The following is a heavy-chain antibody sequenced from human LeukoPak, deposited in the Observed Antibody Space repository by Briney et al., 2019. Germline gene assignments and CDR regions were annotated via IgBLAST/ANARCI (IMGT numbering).Heavy chain of an antibody. Sequence: GGSLRLSCAASGFTFSTYARSWVRQAPGKGLEWVSTVTADSTYYSNSVKGRFTISTDNSTNTLFLQMNSLRAADTAVYYCAKGATGYCSSTSCLYYFDYWGQGTLVTVSS. J-gene: IGHJ4*02. CDR2: VTADST. V-gene: IGHV3-23*01. CDR1: GFTFSTYA. CDR3: AKGATGYCSSTSCLYYFDY. D-gene: IGHD2-2*01.